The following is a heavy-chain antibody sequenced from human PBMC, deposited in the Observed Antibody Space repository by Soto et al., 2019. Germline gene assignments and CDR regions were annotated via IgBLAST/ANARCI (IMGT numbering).Heavy chain of an antibody. Sequence: QVQLQESSQGLVKPSGTLSLTCAVSGGSISSSNWCSWVRQPPGKGLVCIVELYHSGSTNYNPSLKSRVTIPVNTSKNQIALDMNCVTAADTAVSDCASVTGYCSSTSCNERGDYYDYGMDVWGQGTTVTVAS. V-gene: IGHV4-4*02. CDR3: ASVTGYCSSTSCNERGDYYDYGMDV. D-gene: IGHD2-2*01. CDR1: GGSISSSNW. CDR2: LYHSGST. J-gene: IGHJ6*02.